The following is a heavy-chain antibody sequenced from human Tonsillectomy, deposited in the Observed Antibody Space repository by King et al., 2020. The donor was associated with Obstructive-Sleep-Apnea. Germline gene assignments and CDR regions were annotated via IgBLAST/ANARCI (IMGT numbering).Heavy chain of an antibody. CDR1: GYTFTGYY. CDR3: ARVRDYDYVWGSYQYQHGMDV. V-gene: IGHV1-2*04. J-gene: IGHJ6*02. Sequence: VQLVQSGAEVKKPGASVKVSCKASGYTFTGYYMHWVRQAPGQGLEWMGWINPNSGGTNYAQKFQGWVTMTRDTSISTAYMELSRLRSDDTAVYYCARVRDYDYVWGSYQYQHGMDVWGQGTTVTVSS. CDR2: INPNSGGT. D-gene: IGHD3-16*02.